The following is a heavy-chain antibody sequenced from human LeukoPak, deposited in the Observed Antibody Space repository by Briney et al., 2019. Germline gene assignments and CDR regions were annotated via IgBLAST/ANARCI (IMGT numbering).Heavy chain of an antibody. V-gene: IGHV1-46*03. J-gene: IGHJ3*02. Sequence: GASVKVSCKASGYTFTSYYMHWVRQAPGQGLEWMGIINPSGGSTSYAQKFQGRVTMTRDMSTSTVYMELSSLRPEDSAVYYCAGFFYDNSGDAFDIWGQGTMVTVSS. CDR1: GYTFTSYY. D-gene: IGHD3-22*01. CDR2: INPSGGST. CDR3: AGFFYDNSGDAFDI.